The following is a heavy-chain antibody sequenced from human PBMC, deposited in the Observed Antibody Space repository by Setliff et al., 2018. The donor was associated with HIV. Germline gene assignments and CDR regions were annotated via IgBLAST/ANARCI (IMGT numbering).Heavy chain of an antibody. CDR1: GGSISSCY. CDR3: ARCPSNHMTQAGKKTFYYHYMDV. Sequence: SETLSLTCTVSGGSISSCYWSWIRQPAGKGLEWIGRVYTSGDTNYNPSLRSRVIISVDTSKNQFSLTLVSVTAADTALYYCARCPSNHMTQAGKKTFYYHYMDVWGKGTTVTVSS. CDR2: VYTSGDT. D-gene: IGHD6-13*01. V-gene: IGHV4-4*07. J-gene: IGHJ6*03.